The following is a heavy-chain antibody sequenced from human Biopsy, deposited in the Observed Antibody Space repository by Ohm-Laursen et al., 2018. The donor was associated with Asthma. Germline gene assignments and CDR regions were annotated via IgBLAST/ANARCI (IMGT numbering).Heavy chain of an antibody. V-gene: IGHV3-7*01. CDR2: IKHDGSEK. Sequence: GSLRLSCAASGFTFGDYWMGWVRQVPGKGLEWVANIKHDGSEKNHVDSLKGRFTISGDNAKNSLYLQMNSLRAEDTAVYYCARTFHFWSPYHAEHYQLWGQGTLVTVSS. J-gene: IGHJ1*01. CDR1: GFTFGDYW. D-gene: IGHD3-3*02. CDR3: ARTFHFWSPYHAEHYQL.